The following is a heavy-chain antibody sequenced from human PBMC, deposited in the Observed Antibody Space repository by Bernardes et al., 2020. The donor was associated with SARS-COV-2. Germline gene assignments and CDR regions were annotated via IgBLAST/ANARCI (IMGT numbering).Heavy chain of an antibody. J-gene: IGHJ6*02. V-gene: IGHV5-51*01. D-gene: IGHD3-3*02. CDR2: IYPGDSDT. Sequence: GDYLKSSCNVSGYIFTNFWIGWVRQMPGKGLEWMGIIYPGDSDTRYSPSFQGQVTISSDKSSSTAFLQWSSLKASDSAIYYCARSAGDRMFGQGVWGQGTTVTVS. CDR3: ARSAGDRMFGQGV. CDR1: GYIFTNFW.